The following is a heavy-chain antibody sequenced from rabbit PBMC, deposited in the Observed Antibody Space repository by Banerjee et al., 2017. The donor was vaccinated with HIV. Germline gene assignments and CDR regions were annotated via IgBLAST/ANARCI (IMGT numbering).Heavy chain of an antibody. Sequence: QSLEESGGDLVKPGASLTLTCTASGFSFSSSYYMCWVRQAPGKGLEWIACIYAGSSGSTYYASWAKGRFTISKTSSTTVTLQMTSLTAADTATYFCARGSGSSYDLWGQGTLVTVS. CDR1: GFSFSSSYY. D-gene: IGHD8-1*01. CDR3: ARGSGSSYDL. CDR2: IYAGSSGST. J-gene: IGHJ3*01. V-gene: IGHV1S40*01.